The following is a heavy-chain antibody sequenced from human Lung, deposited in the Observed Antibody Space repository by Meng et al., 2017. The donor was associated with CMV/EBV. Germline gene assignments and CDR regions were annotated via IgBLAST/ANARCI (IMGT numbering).Heavy chain of an antibody. CDR3: ASWNDIDDYLYSFDY. D-gene: IGHD1-1*01. V-gene: IGHV3-21*06. J-gene: IGHJ4*02. CDR1: GLSFNRHS. Sequence: GGSLRPSXPRSGLSFNRHSLTWVRQTQGKGLEWVSRIRGTSDYTWYADSVKGRFTISRDNDRSSLYLQMNSLRPEDTAVYFCASWNDIDDYLYSFDYWGQGVLVTVSS. CDR2: IRGTSDYT.